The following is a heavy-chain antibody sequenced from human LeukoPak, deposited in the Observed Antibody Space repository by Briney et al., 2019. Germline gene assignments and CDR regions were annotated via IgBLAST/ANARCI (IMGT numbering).Heavy chain of an antibody. V-gene: IGHV3-7*01. CDR3: AAVLTYYYDSSGYWKDY. D-gene: IGHD3-22*01. Sequence: QTGGSLRLSCAASGFTFSSYWMSWVRQAPGKGLEWVANIKQDGSEKYYVDSVKGRFTISRDNAKNSLYLQMNSLRAEDTAVYYCAAVLTYYYDSSGYWKDYWGQGTLVTVSS. CDR1: GFTFSSYW. CDR2: IKQDGSEK. J-gene: IGHJ4*02.